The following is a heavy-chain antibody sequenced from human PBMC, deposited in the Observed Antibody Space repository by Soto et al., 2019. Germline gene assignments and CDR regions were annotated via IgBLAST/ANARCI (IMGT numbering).Heavy chain of an antibody. D-gene: IGHD2-2*01. CDR1: GGSFSNYY. Sequence: QVQLQQWGAGLLKPSETLSLTCAVYGGSFSNYYWSCIRQPPGKGLEGIGEINHRGSTNYNPSLKSRVTISIDTSKNQFSLKLSSVTAADTAVYYCARGRGRYCSSTSCLRIHDIWGQGTMVTVSS. CDR2: INHRGST. CDR3: ARGRGRYCSSTSCLRIHDI. J-gene: IGHJ3*02. V-gene: IGHV4-34*01.